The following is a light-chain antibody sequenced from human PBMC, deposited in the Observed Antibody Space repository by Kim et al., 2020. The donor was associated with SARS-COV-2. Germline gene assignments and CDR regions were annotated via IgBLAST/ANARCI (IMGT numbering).Light chain of an antibody. CDR2: AAS. V-gene: IGKV1-9*01. J-gene: IGKJ4*02. CDR3: QQLNSM. Sequence: DIQLTQSPSFLSASVGDRVTITCRASQGISSYLAWYQQKPGKAPKLLIYAASTLQSGVPSRFSGSGSGTEFTLTISSLQPEDFATYYCQQLNSMFVGGTKVDIK. CDR1: QGISSY.